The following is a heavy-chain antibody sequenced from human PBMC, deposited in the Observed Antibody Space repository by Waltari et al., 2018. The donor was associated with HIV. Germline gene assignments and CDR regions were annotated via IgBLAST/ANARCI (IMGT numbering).Heavy chain of an antibody. Sequence: QVTFKDSGPVLVKPAETLTLTCTAPGFSLSTAGLGVGWIRQPPRKALEWLAHIFSNDQKVYSTSLESRLTISRDSSKSQVVLTMTNVDPVDTATYFCVRFSYFPYDYGTDVWGRGTTVAVSS. V-gene: IGHV2-26*01. CDR2: IFSNDQK. J-gene: IGHJ6*02. CDR1: GFSLSTAGLG. CDR3: VRFSYFPYDYGTDV. D-gene: IGHD5-18*01.